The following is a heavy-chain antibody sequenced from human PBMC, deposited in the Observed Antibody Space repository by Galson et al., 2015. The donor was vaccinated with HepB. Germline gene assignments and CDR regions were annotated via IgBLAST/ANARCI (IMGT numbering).Heavy chain of an antibody. D-gene: IGHD2-15*01. J-gene: IGHJ5*02. CDR3: ATDRGSGSGVSCYVVGNRRGGFDP. V-gene: IGHV1-24*01. CDR1: GYTLTDLS. CDR2: FDPEDGET. Sequence: SVKVYCKVSGYTLTDLSMHWVRKAPGKGLEWMGGFDPEDGETIYAQKFQGRVTITDDTSTDTAYMDLSSLRSEDTAVYYCATDRGSGSGVSCYVVGNRRGGFDPLVQGTLATVSS.